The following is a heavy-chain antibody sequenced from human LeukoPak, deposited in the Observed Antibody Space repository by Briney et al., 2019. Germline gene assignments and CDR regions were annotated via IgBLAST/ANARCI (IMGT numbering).Heavy chain of an antibody. CDR1: GYTFTNYG. CDR2: ISPYNGNT. CDR3: AKWIEGGEYYDYYGLDV. Sequence: GASVKVSCKASGYTFTNYGISWVRQAPGEGPEWIGWISPYNGNTNYAQKFQGRVSMTTDTSTTTAYMELRSLRSDDTAVYYCAKWIEGGEYYDYYGLDVWGQGTTVTVSS. J-gene: IGHJ6*02. D-gene: IGHD2-2*03. V-gene: IGHV1-18*01.